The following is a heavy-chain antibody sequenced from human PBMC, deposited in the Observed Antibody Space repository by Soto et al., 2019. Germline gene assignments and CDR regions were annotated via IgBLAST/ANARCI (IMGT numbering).Heavy chain of an antibody. CDR3: ARVANYYDSSGYPSYFFDT. CDR2: ISYSGST. D-gene: IGHD3-22*01. Sequence: KPSETLSLTCSISGGSFSRNNWSWIRQPPGRGLEWIGHISYSGSTTYNASLKSRLILSIDRAKNPFSLQLTSVTAADTAVYFCARVANYYDSSGYPSYFFDTWGQGILVTVSS. V-gene: IGHV4-59*13. J-gene: IGHJ4*02. CDR1: GGSFSRNN.